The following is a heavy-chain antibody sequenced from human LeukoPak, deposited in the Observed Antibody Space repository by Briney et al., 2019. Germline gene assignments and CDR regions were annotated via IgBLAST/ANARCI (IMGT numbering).Heavy chain of an antibody. D-gene: IGHD3-10*01. CDR1: GGSISSSSYY. V-gene: IGHV4-61*01. CDR2: IYYSGST. CDR3: ARDGTYYYAFDI. J-gene: IGHJ3*02. Sequence: PSETLSLTCTVSGGSISSSSYYWSWIRQPPGKGLEWIGYIYYSGSTNYNPSLKSRVTISVDTSKNQFSLKLSSVTAADTAVYYCARDGTYYYAFDIWGQGTMVTVSS.